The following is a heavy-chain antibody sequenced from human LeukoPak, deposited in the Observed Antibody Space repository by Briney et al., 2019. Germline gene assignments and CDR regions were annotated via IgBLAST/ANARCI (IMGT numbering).Heavy chain of an antibody. Sequence: GGSLRLSCAASGFTFSSYEMNWVRQAPGKGLEWVSYVSNGGSTTYYADSVKGRFTISRDNAKNSLYLQMNSLRAEDTAVYYCAARVRSGIWGQGTPVTVSS. CDR1: GFTFSSYE. V-gene: IGHV3-48*03. D-gene: IGHD6-19*01. CDR3: AARVRSGI. CDR2: VSNGGSTT. J-gene: IGHJ4*02.